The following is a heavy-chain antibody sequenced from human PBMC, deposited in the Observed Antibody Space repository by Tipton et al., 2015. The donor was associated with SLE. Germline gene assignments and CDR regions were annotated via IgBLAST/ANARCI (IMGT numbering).Heavy chain of an antibody. Sequence: SLRLSCSASEFTFSSYAMHWVRQAPGKGLEYVSAISSNGGSTYYADSVKGRFTISRDNSKNTLYLQMSSLRAEDTAVYYCAREGGIAAARFDYWGQGTLVTVSS. D-gene: IGHD6-13*01. CDR1: EFTFSSYA. V-gene: IGHV3-64D*06. CDR3: AREGGIAAARFDY. CDR2: ISSNGGST. J-gene: IGHJ4*02.